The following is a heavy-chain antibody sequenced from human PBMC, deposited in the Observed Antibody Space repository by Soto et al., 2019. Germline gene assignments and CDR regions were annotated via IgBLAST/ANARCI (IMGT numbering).Heavy chain of an antibody. CDR3: ARAFLGYCSSTSCAGGGYWVDP. CDR1: GYTFTSYA. Sequence: QVQLVQSGAEVKKPGASVKVSCKASGYTFTSYAMHWVLQAPGQRLEWMGWMKAGNGNTKYSQKFQGRVTITRDTSASTAYMELSSLTSEDTAVYYCARAFLGYCSSTSCAGGGYWVDPWGQGTLVTVSS. V-gene: IGHV1-3*01. J-gene: IGHJ5*02. D-gene: IGHD2-2*01. CDR2: MKAGNGNT.